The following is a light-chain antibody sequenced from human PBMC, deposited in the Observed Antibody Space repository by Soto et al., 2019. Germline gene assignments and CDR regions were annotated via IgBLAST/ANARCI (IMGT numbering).Light chain of an antibody. Sequence: DIVMIQSPLSRPVTPGEPASISCRSSQSLLHSNGYNYLDWYLQKPGQSPQLLIYLGSNRASGVPDRFSGSGSGTDFTLKISRVEAEDVGVYYCMQALQTPTFGQGTRLEIK. V-gene: IGKV2-28*01. CDR3: MQALQTPT. J-gene: IGKJ5*01. CDR2: LGS. CDR1: QSLLHSNGYNY.